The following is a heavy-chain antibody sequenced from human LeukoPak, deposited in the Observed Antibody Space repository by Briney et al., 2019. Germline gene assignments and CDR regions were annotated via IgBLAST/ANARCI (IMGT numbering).Heavy chain of an antibody. CDR3: ARRNYGSGKFDY. J-gene: IGHJ4*02. CDR2: IYYSGST. V-gene: IGHV4-39*01. D-gene: IGHD3-10*01. CDR1: AGSISSTNYY. Sequence: PSETLSLTCTVSAGSISSTNYYWGWIRQPPGKGLEWIGSIYYSGSTYYNPSLKSRVTISVDTSKNQFSLKLSSVTAADTAVYYCARRNYGSGKFDYWGQGTLVTVSS.